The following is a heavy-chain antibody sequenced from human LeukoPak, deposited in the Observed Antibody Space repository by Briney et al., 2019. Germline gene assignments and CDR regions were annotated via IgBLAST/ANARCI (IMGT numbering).Heavy chain of an antibody. V-gene: IGHV1-18*01. CDR2: ISAYNGNT. D-gene: IGHD2-2*01. CDR3: ARAVRSGDIVVVPAAYDWFDP. CDR1: GYTFTSYG. Sequence: GASVKVSCKASGYTFTSYGISWVRQAPGQGLEWMGWISAYNGNTNYAQKLQGRVTLTIDTSTSTAYMELRSLRSDDTAVYYCARAVRSGDIVVVPAAYDWFDPWGQGTLVTVSS. J-gene: IGHJ5*02.